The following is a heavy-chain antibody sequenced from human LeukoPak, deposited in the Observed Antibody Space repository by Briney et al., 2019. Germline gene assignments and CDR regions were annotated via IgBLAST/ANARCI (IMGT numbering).Heavy chain of an antibody. Sequence: PSETLSLTCAVYGGSFSGYYWSWIRQPPGKGLEWIGYIYYRGSTNYNPSLRSRVTISIDTSRSHFSLRLNSATAADTAVYYCARGERLGPDFWGQGTLVTVSS. CDR1: GGSFSGYY. J-gene: IGHJ4*02. CDR2: IYYRGST. D-gene: IGHD1-1*01. CDR3: ARGERLGPDF. V-gene: IGHV4-59*01.